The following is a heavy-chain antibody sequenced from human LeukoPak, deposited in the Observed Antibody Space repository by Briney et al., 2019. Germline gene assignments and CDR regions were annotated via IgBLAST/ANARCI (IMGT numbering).Heavy chain of an antibody. V-gene: IGHV4-34*01. CDR2: INHSGDT. CDR1: GGSFSGHY. Sequence: SETLSLTCVVSGGSFSGHYWSWIRQPPGKGLEWIGEINHSGDTNYNSCLKSRVTISVDTSKNQFSLKLSSVTAANTSIYDCSSARVYIGGDWHNWFDPWGQGTLVTVSS. CDR3: SSARVYIGGDWHNWFDP. D-gene: IGHD2-21*01. J-gene: IGHJ5*02.